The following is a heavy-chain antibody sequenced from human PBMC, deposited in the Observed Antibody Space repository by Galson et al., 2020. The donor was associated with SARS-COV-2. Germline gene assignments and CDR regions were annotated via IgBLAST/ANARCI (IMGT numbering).Heavy chain of an antibody. CDR1: GYTLTELS. V-gene: IGHV1-24*01. D-gene: IGHD2-2*01. J-gene: IGHJ5*02. Sequence: ASVKVSCKVSGYTLTELSMHWVRQAPGKGLEWMGGVDPEDGETIYAQKFQGRVTMTEDTSTDTAYMELSSLRSEDTAVSYCATGPGYCSSTSCYAHRWFDPWGQGTLVTVSS. CDR3: ATGPGYCSSTSCYAHRWFDP. CDR2: VDPEDGET.